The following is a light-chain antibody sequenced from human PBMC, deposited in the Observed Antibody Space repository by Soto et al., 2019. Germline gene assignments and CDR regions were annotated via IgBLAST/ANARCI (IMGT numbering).Light chain of an antibody. CDR3: QERSNWPIT. J-gene: IGKJ5*01. CDR1: QSISAY. Sequence: DIQMTQSPSSMSESVGDRLTITCRASQSISAYLNWYQQKPGKATKLLISAASSLKSGVPSRFSGSESGTDFTLTISSLEPEEFAVYYCQERSNWPITFGQGRRLAI. V-gene: IGKV1-39*01. CDR2: AAS.